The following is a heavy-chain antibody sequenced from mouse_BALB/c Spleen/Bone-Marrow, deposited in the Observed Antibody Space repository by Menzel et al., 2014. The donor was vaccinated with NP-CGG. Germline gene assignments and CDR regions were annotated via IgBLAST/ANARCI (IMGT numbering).Heavy chain of an antibody. CDR2: INPSTGYT. V-gene: IGHV1-7*01. Sequence: VHLVESGAELAKPGASVKMSCKASGYTFTSYWMHWVKQRPGQGLEWIGYINPSTGYTEYNQKFKDKATLTADKSSSTAYMQLSSLTSEGSAVYYCARGGNWDGFAYWGQGTLVTVSA. J-gene: IGHJ3*01. D-gene: IGHD4-1*01. CDR3: ARGGNWDGFAY. CDR1: GYTFTSYW.